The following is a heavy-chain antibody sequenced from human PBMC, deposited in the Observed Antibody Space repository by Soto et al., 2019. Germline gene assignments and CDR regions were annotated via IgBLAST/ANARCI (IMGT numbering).Heavy chain of an antibody. J-gene: IGHJ4*02. D-gene: IGHD6-19*01. CDR3: ARGSPGPVDH. CDR1: GYSFTSLH. V-gene: IGHV1-8*01. CDR2: MNPHSGDT. Sequence: ASEKVSWKASGYSFTSLHFNWVRQATGQRLEWIGWMNPHSGDTGFAQGFQGRVTMTRKTSINTAYMELRSLRSQDTAVYYCARGSPGPVDHWGQGTQVTVSS.